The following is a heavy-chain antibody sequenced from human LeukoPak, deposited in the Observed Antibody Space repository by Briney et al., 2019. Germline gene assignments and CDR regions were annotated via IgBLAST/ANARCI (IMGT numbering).Heavy chain of an antibody. D-gene: IGHD2-2*01. CDR2: ISAYNGNT. CDR3: ARVVVVPAAIGSYYYYMDV. Sequence: ASVKVSCKASGYTFTSYGISWVRQAPGQGLEWMGWISAYNGNTNYAQKLQGRVTMTTDTSTSTAYMELRSLRSDDTAVYYCARVVVVPAAIGSYYYYMDVWGKGTTVTVSS. V-gene: IGHV1-18*01. CDR1: GYTFTSYG. J-gene: IGHJ6*03.